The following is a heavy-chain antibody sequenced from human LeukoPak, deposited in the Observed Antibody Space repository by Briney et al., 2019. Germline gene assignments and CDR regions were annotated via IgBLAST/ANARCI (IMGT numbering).Heavy chain of an antibody. CDR2: INHSGST. J-gene: IGHJ4*02. D-gene: IGHD3-9*01. Sequence: SETLSLTCTVSGGSISSSSYYWGWIRQPPGKGLEWIGEINHSGSTNYNPSLKSRVTISVDTSKNQFSLKLSSVTAADTAVYYCARGTSYDILTGYSDYWGQGTLVTVSS. CDR3: ARGTSYDILTGYSDY. V-gene: IGHV4-39*07. CDR1: GGSISSSSYY.